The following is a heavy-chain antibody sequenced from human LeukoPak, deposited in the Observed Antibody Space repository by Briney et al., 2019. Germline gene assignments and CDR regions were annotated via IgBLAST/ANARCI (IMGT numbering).Heavy chain of an antibody. J-gene: IGHJ4*02. CDR2: ISSSGDTK. Sequence: GGSLRLSCAASGFTFSDYYMSWIRQAPGKGLECVSYISSSGDTKYCADSVKGRFTISRDNAKNSLYLQMNSLRAEDTAVYYCTRVLYSSGWYGDHYWGQGTLVTVSS. CDR1: GFTFSDYY. D-gene: IGHD6-19*01. CDR3: TRVLYSSGWYGDHY. V-gene: IGHV3-11*04.